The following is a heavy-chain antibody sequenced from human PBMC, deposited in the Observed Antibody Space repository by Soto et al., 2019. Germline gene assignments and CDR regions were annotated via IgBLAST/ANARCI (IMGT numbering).Heavy chain of an antibody. D-gene: IGHD1-7*01. Sequence: ASVKVSCKASGYTFTSYGISWVRQAPGQGLEWMGWISAYNGNTNHAQKLQGRVTMTTDTSTSTAYMELRSLRSDDTAVYYCAREGRTGTTPFYYYGMDVWGQGTTVTVSS. J-gene: IGHJ6*02. V-gene: IGHV1-18*01. CDR3: AREGRTGTTPFYYYGMDV. CDR1: GYTFTSYG. CDR2: ISAYNGNT.